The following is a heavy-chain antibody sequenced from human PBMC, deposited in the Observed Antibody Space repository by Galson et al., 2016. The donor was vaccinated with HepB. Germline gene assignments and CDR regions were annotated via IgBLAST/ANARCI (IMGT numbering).Heavy chain of an antibody. CDR2: TNQDGNGR. CDR3: VSGYTSGI. CDR1: GFVFSAYW. V-gene: IGHV3-7*01. D-gene: IGHD6-25*01. Sequence: SLRLSCAASGFVFSAYWLSWVRQSPGKGLEWVASTNQDGNGRYYVDSAKGRFIISRDNARTSLSLQMHSLRVDDTSIYYCVSGYTSGIWGPGTMVIVSS. J-gene: IGHJ3*02.